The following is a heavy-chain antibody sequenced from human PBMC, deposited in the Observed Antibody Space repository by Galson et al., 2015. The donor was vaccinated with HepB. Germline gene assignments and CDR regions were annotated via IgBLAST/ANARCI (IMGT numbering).Heavy chain of an antibody. Sequence: TLSLTCAVSGGSISSGGYSWSWIRQPPGKGLEWIGYIYHSGSTYYNPSLKSRVTISVDRPKNQFSLKLSSVTAADTAVYYCARGAAAVPKYYFDYWGQGTLVTVSS. CDR2: IYHSGST. D-gene: IGHD6-13*01. J-gene: IGHJ4*02. V-gene: IGHV4-30-2*01. CDR3: ARGAAAVPKYYFDY. CDR1: GGSISSGGYS.